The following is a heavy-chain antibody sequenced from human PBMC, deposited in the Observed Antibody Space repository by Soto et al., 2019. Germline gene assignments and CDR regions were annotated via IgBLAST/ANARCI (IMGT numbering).Heavy chain of an antibody. CDR2: INSGGRT. Sequence: EVQLLESGGGLVQPGGSLRLSCAASGFTFRNYAMSWVRQAPGKGLEWVSAINSGGRTYYADSVKGRFTISRDNSKQTLFLQMNSLRAEDTALYYCAKEVPSSGWYTVDYWGQGTLVTVSS. CDR1: GFTFRNYA. D-gene: IGHD6-13*01. V-gene: IGHV3-23*01. CDR3: AKEVPSSGWYTVDY. J-gene: IGHJ4*02.